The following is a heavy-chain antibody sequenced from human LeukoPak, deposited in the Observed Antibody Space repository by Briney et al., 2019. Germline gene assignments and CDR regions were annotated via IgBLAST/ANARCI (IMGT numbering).Heavy chain of an antibody. CDR2: IRYDGSNK. CDR3: AKEFGTVTTDGKGYYYYYYMDV. J-gene: IGHJ6*03. V-gene: IGHV3-30*02. Sequence: GGSLRLSCAASGFTFSSYGMHWVRQAPGKGLEWVAFIRYDGSNKYYADSVKGRFTISRDNSKNTLYLQMNSLRAEDTAVYYCAKEFGTVTTDGKGYYYYYYMDVWGKGTTVTISS. CDR1: GFTFSSYG. D-gene: IGHD4-17*01.